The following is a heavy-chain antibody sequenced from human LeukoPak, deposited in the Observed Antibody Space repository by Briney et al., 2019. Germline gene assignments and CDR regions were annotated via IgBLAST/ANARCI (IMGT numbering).Heavy chain of an antibody. CDR1: GGSFSGYY. CDR2: INHSGST. D-gene: IGHD3-22*01. CDR3: ARARYYYDSSGYKNWFDP. Sequence: PSETLSLTCAVYGGSFSGYYWSWIRQPPGKGLEWIGEINHSGSTNYNPSLKSRVTISVDTSKNQFSLKLSSVTAADTAVYYCARARYYYDSSGYKNWFDPWGQGTLVTVSS. J-gene: IGHJ5*02. V-gene: IGHV4-34*01.